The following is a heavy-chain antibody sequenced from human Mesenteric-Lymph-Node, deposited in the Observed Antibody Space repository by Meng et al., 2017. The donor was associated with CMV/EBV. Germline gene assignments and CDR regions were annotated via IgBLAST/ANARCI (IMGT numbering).Heavy chain of an antibody. D-gene: IGHD6-6*01. CDR2: FMPFLDTA. CDR3: ARGIAARKGAIRDNWFDP. J-gene: IGHJ5*02. V-gene: IGHV1-69*08. Sequence: YTISWVRQTPGQGLEWMGRFMPFLDTANYAQNFQGRVTITADKSTSTAYMELTSLRSEDTALYYCARGIAARKGAIRDNWFDPWGQGTLVTVSS. CDR1: YT.